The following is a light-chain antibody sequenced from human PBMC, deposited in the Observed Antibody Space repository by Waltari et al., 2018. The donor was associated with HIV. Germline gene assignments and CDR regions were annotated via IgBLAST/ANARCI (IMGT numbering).Light chain of an antibody. CDR2: SND. Sequence: QSVLTQPPSASGPPGPRVTISCSGSRSNIRSNTVTWYQQLPGTAPKLLIYSNDQRPSGVPDRFSGSKSGTSASLAISGLQSEDEAGYYCAAWDVSLNGLVFGGGTKVTVL. CDR1: RSNIRSNT. V-gene: IGLV1-44*01. CDR3: AAWDVSLNGLV. J-gene: IGLJ2*01.